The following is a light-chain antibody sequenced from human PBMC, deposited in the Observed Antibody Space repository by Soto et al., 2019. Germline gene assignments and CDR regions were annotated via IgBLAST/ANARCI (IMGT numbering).Light chain of an antibody. V-gene: IGKV1-39*01. J-gene: IGKJ1*01. CDR1: QSISNY. CDR3: QQSYTTPWT. CDR2: SAS. Sequence: DIKMTQSPSSLSASVGDRVTITCQASQSISNYLNWYHQKPGKAPKLLIYSASSLQSGVPPRFSGSGSGTDFTLTISSLQPEDFATYYCQQSYTTPWTFGQGTKVEIK.